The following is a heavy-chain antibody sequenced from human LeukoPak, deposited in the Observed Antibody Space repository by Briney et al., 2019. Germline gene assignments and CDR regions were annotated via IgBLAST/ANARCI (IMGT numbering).Heavy chain of an antibody. CDR3: ARVARGITMVRGVRYYYYYGMDV. V-gene: IGHV4-59*12. CDR2: IYYSGST. J-gene: IGHJ6*02. Sequence: SETLSLTCTVSGGSISSYYWSWIRQPPGKGLEWIGYIYYSGSTNYNPSLKSRVTISVDTSKNQFSLKLSSVTAADTAVYYCARVARGITMVRGVRYYYYYGMDVWGQGTTVTVSS. D-gene: IGHD3-10*01. CDR1: GGSISSYY.